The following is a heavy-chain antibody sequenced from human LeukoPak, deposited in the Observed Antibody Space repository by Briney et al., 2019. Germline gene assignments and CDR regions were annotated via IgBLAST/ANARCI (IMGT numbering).Heavy chain of an antibody. Sequence: GPVKVSCKASGYTFTGYYMHWVRQAPGQGLEWMGWINPNSGGTNYAQKFQGWVTMTRDTSISTAYMELSRLRSDDTAVYYCARPRLTYYYGSGPQQGDAFDIWGQGTMVTVSS. CDR1: GYTFTGYY. CDR2: INPNSGGT. D-gene: IGHD3-10*01. J-gene: IGHJ3*02. CDR3: ARPRLTYYYGSGPQQGDAFDI. V-gene: IGHV1-2*04.